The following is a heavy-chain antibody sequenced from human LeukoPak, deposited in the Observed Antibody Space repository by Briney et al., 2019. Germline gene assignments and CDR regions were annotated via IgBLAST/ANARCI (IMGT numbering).Heavy chain of an antibody. CDR2: IYYSGST. CDR1: GGSISSYY. CDR3: AGADYYDSSGYSLDY. D-gene: IGHD3-22*01. V-gene: IGHV4-59*06. Sequence: KPSETLSLTCTVSGGSISSYYWSWIRQHPGKGLEWIGYIYYSGSTYYNPSLKSRVTISVDTSKNQFSLKLSSVTAADTAVYYCAGADYYDSSGYSLDYWGQGTLVTVSS. J-gene: IGHJ4*02.